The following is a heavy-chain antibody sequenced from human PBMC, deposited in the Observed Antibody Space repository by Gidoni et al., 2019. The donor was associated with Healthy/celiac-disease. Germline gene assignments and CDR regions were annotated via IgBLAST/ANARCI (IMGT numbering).Heavy chain of an antibody. CDR1: GGSISSRSYY. CDR2: NYYSGST. V-gene: IGHV4-39*01. Sequence: QLQLQESGPGLVKPSETLSLTCTVSGGSISSRSYYWGWIRQPPGKGLEWIGSNYYSGSTYYNPSLKSRVTISVDTSKNQFSLKLSSVTAADTAVYYCARQERYYDSSDQFDYWGQGTLVTVSS. CDR3: ARQERYYDSSDQFDY. D-gene: IGHD3-22*01. J-gene: IGHJ4*02.